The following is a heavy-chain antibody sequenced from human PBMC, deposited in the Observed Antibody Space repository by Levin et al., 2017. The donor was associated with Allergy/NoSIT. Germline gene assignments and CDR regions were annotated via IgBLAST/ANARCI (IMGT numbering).Heavy chain of an antibody. V-gene: IGHV4-59*01. CDR1: GASIGSFY. D-gene: IGHD2/OR15-2a*01. Sequence: SETLSLTCTVSGASIGSFYWTWIRQSPGKGLEWIGYLYSGASTIYNPSLKSRVTILVDRSRNQFSLKLTSVTTADTAIYYCARSTLQQGGAFDIWGQGTMATVSP. CDR2: LYSGAST. J-gene: IGHJ3*02. CDR3: ARSTLQQGGAFDI.